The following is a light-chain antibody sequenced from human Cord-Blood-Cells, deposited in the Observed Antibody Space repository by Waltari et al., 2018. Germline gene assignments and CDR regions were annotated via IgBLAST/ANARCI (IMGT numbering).Light chain of an antibody. CDR2: AAS. Sequence: DIQMTQSPSPLSASVGDRVTITCRASQSISSYLNWYHQKPGKAPNLLIYAASSLQSGVPSRVRGSGSWTDFTLTISSLQPEEFATYYCQQSYSTPYTFGQGTKLEIK. J-gene: IGKJ2*01. V-gene: IGKV1-39*01. CDR3: QQSYSTPYT. CDR1: QSISSY.